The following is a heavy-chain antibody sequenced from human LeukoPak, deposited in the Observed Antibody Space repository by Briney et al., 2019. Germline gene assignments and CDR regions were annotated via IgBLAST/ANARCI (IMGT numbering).Heavy chain of an antibody. CDR3: AKDFDYYGSGSYYKY. V-gene: IGHV3-21*01. CDR1: GFTFTNYC. Sequence: GGSLRLSCAASGFTFTNYCMIWVRQAPGKGLEWVSSISCSSNYIYYADSVKGRFTISRDNAKNSLYLQMNSLRVEDTAVYYCAKDFDYYGSGSYYKYWGQGTLVTVSS. CDR2: ISCSSNYI. D-gene: IGHD3-10*01. J-gene: IGHJ4*02.